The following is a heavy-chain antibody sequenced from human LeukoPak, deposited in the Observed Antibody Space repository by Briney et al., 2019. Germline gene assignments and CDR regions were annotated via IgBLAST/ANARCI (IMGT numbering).Heavy chain of an antibody. J-gene: IGHJ5*02. D-gene: IGHD3-3*01. Sequence: SVKVSCKASGGTFSSYAISWVRQAPGQGLEFMGRIIPVLGIANIAQKFQGGVTLTADKSTSTAYMELNSLRSEGTAVYYCARGDFRSNWFDPWGQGTLVTVPS. CDR3: ARGDFRSNWFDP. CDR1: GGTFSSYA. V-gene: IGHV1-69*04. CDR2: IIPVLGIA.